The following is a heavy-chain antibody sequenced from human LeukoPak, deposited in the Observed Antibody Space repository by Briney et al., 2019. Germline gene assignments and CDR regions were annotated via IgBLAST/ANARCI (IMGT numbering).Heavy chain of an antibody. J-gene: IGHJ4*02. CDR3: AKDSRDFWSGYYTPYYFDY. D-gene: IGHD3-3*01. V-gene: IGHV3-33*06. CDR1: GFTFSSYG. Sequence: PGGSLRLSCAASGFTFSSYGMHWVRQARGKGLEWVAVICYDGSNKYYADSVKGRFTISRDNSKNTLYLQMNSLRAEDTAVYYCAKDSRDFWSGYYTPYYFDYWGQGTLVTVSS. CDR2: ICYDGSNK.